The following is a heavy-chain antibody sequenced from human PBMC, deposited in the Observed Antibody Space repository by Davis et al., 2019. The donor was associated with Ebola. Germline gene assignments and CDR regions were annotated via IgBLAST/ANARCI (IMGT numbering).Heavy chain of an antibody. D-gene: IGHD4-17*01. Sequence: GESLKISCAASGFVFSSYAMHWVRQAPGKGLEWVSYISSSSSTIYYADSVKGRFTISRDNAKNSLYLQMNSLRDEDTAVYYCARDLLYGDYDWFDPWGQGTLVTVSS. J-gene: IGHJ5*02. CDR3: ARDLLYGDYDWFDP. CDR1: GFVFSSYA. V-gene: IGHV3-48*02. CDR2: ISSSSSTI.